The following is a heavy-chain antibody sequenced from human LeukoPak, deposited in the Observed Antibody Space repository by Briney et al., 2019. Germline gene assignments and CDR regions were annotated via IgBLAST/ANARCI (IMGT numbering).Heavy chain of an antibody. V-gene: IGHV4-59*12. Sequence: SETLSLTCTVSGGSINSYYWSWIRQPPGKGLEWIGYIYYSGSTNYNPSLKSRVTISVDTSKNQFSLQLNSVTPEDTAVYYCARGAFGGIKDGMDVWGQGTTVTVSS. CDR1: GGSINSYY. CDR3: ARGAFGGIKDGMDV. D-gene: IGHD3-16*01. CDR2: IYYSGST. J-gene: IGHJ6*02.